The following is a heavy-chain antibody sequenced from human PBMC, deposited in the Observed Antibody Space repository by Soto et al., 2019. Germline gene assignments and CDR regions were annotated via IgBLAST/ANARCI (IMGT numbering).Heavy chain of an antibody. CDR1: GFTFSSYA. V-gene: IGHV3-23*01. CDR3: ARSGTGITAHYYYYYGMDV. CDR2: ISGSGGST. D-gene: IGHD6-13*01. J-gene: IGHJ6*02. Sequence: GGSLSLSCAASGFTFSSYAMSWVRQAPGKGLEWVSAISGSGGSTYYADSVKGRFTISRDNSKNTLYLQMNSLRAEDTAVYYCARSGTGITAHYYYYYGMDVWGQGTTVTVSS.